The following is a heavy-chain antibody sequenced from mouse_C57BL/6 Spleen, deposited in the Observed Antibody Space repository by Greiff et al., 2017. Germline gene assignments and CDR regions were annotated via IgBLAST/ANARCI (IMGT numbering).Heavy chain of an antibody. D-gene: IGHD1-1*01. V-gene: IGHV1-54*01. Sequence: VQLQESGAELVRPGTSVKVSCKASGYAFTNYLIEWVKQRPGQGLEWIGVINPGSGGTNYNEKFKGKATLTADKSSSTAYMQLSSLTSEDSAVYFCARSGYYGSAYWGQGTLVTVSA. J-gene: IGHJ3*01. CDR2: INPGSGGT. CDR3: ARSGYYGSAY. CDR1: GYAFTNYL.